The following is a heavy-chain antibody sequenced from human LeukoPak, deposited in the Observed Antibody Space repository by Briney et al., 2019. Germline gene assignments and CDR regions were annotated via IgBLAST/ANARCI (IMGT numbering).Heavy chain of an antibody. J-gene: IGHJ6*01. CDR3: TRDLMDYDVSTGLHHYYMDV. Sequence: PGGSLRLSCAASRFMFSTYAMHWVRQAPGKGLEWVAVISYDGSNEYYADSVEGRFSISRDNAKNSLYLQMNTLRVEDTAVYYCTRDLMDYDVSTGLHHYYMDVWEQGTTVTVTS. CDR1: RFMFSTYA. D-gene: IGHD3-9*01. CDR2: ISYDGSNE. V-gene: IGHV3-30*03.